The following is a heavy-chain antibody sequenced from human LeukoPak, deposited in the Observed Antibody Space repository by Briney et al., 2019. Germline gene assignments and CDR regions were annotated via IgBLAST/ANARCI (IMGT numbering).Heavy chain of an antibody. J-gene: IGHJ3*02. CDR1: GYTFTSYY. D-gene: IGHD6-6*01. V-gene: IGHV1-46*01. CDR3: ARDRWSSSSSEGTLDI. CDR2: INPSGGST. Sequence: ASVKVSCKASGYTFTSYYMHWVRQAPGQGLEWMGIINPSGGSTSYAQKFQGRVTMTRDTSTSTAYMELRSLRSDDTAVYYCARDRWSSSSSEGTLDIWGQGTMVTVSS.